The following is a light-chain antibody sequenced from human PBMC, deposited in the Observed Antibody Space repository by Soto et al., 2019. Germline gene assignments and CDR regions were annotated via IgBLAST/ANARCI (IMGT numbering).Light chain of an antibody. Sequence: EIVLTQSPGTLSLSAGERATLSCRASQSVSSSYLAWYQQKPGQTPRLLIYGASSRATGIPDRFSGSGSGTDFTLTISRLEPEDFAVYYCQQYGSSPPTFGPGTTVDIK. J-gene: IGKJ3*01. CDR1: QSVSSSY. V-gene: IGKV3-20*01. CDR3: QQYGSSPPT. CDR2: GAS.